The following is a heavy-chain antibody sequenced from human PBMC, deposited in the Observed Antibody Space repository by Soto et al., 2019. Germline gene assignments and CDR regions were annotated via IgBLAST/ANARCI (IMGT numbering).Heavy chain of an antibody. CDR3: ARDSPIGSVFSGYDAIDL. J-gene: IGHJ4*02. CDR2: IIPILDTA. CDR1: GGTFSTST. V-gene: IGHV1-69*08. Sequence: QVQLVQSGAEVKEPGSSVKVSCKASGGTFSTSTFTWVRQAPGQGLEWMGRIIPILDTADYAQKFQGRVTITADKSTSTAFMELSSLRSEDTGIYYCARDSPIGSVFSGYDAIDLWGQGTLVTVSP. D-gene: IGHD5-12*01.